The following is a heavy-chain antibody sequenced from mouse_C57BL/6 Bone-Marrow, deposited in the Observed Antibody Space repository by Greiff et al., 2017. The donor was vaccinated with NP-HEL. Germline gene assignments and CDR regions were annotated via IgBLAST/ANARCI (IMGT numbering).Heavy chain of an antibody. J-gene: IGHJ3*01. Sequence: EVQLQQSGPGLVKPSQSLSLTCSVTGYSITSGYYWNWIRQFPGNKLEWMGYISYDGSNNYNPSLKNRISITRDTSKNQFFLKLNSVTTEDTATYYCARADDGYYVWGQGTLVTVSA. CDR3: ARADDGYYV. CDR2: ISYDGSN. V-gene: IGHV3-6*01. CDR1: GYSITSGYY. D-gene: IGHD2-3*01.